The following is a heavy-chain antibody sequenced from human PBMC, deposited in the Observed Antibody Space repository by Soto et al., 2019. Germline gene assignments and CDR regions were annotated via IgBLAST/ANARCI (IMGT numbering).Heavy chain of an antibody. CDR1: GYTFSNHA. D-gene: IGHD6-13*01. J-gene: IGHJ4*02. CDR3: ARDGPAASTFDY. CDR2: ISTGNGNT. Sequence: QVQLVQSGAEVKKPGASVKVSCTASGYTFSNHAIHWLRQAPGRRPEWVGWISTGNGNTHYSQNFKDRVTMTRDTSATTAYMELSSLRSEDTGVYYCARDGPAASTFDYWGQGTVVTVSS. V-gene: IGHV1-3*04.